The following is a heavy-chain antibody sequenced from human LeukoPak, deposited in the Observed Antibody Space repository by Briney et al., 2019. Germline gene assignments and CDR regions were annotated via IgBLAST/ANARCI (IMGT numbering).Heavy chain of an antibody. J-gene: IGHJ4*02. CDR2: IVVGSGNT. V-gene: IGHV1-58*01. D-gene: IGHD6-19*01. CDR1: GFTFTSSA. CDR3: AASTPGYSSGWYLLFY. Sequence: SVKVSCKASGFTFTSSAVQWVRQARGQRLEWIGWIVVGSGNTNYAQKFQERVTITRDMSTSTAYMELSSLRSEDTAVYYCAASTPGYSSGWYLLFYWGQGTLVTVSS.